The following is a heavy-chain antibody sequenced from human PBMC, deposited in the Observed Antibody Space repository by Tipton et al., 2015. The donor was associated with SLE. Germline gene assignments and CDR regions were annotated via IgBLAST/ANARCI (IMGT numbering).Heavy chain of an antibody. D-gene: IGHD3-3*01. Sequence: TLSLTCTVSGGPISTKNYYWSWIRQPAGKGLEWIGRIYDIGNTNFNPSLKSRVTISIDTSKNQVSLKLTSVTAADTAVYYCAKDSGDYDFGQDPWGRGTLVTVSS. V-gene: IGHV4-61*02. J-gene: IGHJ5*02. CDR2: IYDIGNT. CDR3: AKDSGDYDFGQDP. CDR1: GGPISTKNYY.